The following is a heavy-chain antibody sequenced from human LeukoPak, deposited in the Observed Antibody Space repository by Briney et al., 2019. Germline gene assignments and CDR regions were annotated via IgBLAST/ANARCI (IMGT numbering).Heavy chain of an antibody. Sequence: SETLSLPCTVSGGSISRSSYYWGWIRQPPGKGLEWIGSIYYSGSTYYNPSLKSRVTISVDTPKNQFSLKLSSVTAADTDVYYCAKDYDFSSGPGYWGQGTLVTVSS. CDR2: IYYSGST. D-gene: IGHD3-3*01. CDR1: GGSISRSSYY. V-gene: IGHV4-39*01. J-gene: IGHJ4*02. CDR3: AKDYDFSSGPGY.